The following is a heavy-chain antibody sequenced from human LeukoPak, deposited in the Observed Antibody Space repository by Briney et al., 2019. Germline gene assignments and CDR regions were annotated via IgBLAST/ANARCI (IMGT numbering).Heavy chain of an antibody. Sequence: SETPSLTCAVSGYSISSGYYWGWIRQPPGKGLEWLGSISHGGSTYHNPSLKSRVTISVDTSKNQFSLRLRSVTAADMAVYYCARHLVGVTSPFDYWGQGTLVTVSS. CDR2: ISHGGST. V-gene: IGHV4-38-2*01. J-gene: IGHJ4*02. CDR1: GYSISSGYY. D-gene: IGHD1-26*01. CDR3: ARHLVGVTSPFDY.